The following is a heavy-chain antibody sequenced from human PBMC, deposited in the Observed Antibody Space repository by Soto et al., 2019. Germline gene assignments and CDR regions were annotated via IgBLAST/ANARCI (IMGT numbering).Heavy chain of an antibody. CDR3: ARSKCSGGSCYPDY. Sequence: SETLSLTCAVYGGSFSGYYWSWIRQPPGKGLEWIGEIDHSGSTNYNPSLKSRVTISVDTSKNQFSLKLSSVTAADTAVYYCARSKCSGGSCYPDYWGQGTPVTVSS. CDR2: IDHSGST. J-gene: IGHJ4*02. D-gene: IGHD2-15*01. CDR1: GGSFSGYY. V-gene: IGHV4-34*01.